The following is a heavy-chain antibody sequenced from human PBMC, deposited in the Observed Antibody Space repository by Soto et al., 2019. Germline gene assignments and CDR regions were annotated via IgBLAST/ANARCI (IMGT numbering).Heavy chain of an antibody. CDR3: AKAGQVYAIGNWFDP. D-gene: IGHD2-8*01. J-gene: IGHJ5*02. CDR1: GFTFSSYS. V-gene: IGHV3-21*04. CDR2: ISSSSSYI. Sequence: GGSLRLSCAASGFTFSSYSMNWVRQAPGKGLEWVSSISSSSSYIYYADSVKGRFTISRDNAKNTLYLQMNSLRAEDTAVYYCAKAGQVYAIGNWFDPWGQGTLVTVSS.